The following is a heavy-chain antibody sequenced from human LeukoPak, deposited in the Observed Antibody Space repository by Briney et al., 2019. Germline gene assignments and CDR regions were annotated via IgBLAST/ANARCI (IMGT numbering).Heavy chain of an antibody. CDR3: AGTYYYDSSGYYHYSL. CDR1: GGSISSYY. Sequence: KASETLSLTCTVSGGSISSYYWSWIRQPPGKGLEWIGEINHSGSTNYNPSLKSRVTISVDTSKNQFSLKLSSVTAADTAVYYCAGTYYYDSSGYYHYSLWGQGTLVTVSS. V-gene: IGHV4-34*01. J-gene: IGHJ4*02. D-gene: IGHD3-22*01. CDR2: INHSGST.